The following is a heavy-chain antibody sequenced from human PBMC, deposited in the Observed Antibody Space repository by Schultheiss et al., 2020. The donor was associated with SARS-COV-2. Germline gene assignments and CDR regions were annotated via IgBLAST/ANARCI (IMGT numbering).Heavy chain of an antibody. CDR3: AKELVAARTNYYYYGMDV. CDR1: GFTFSGSA. D-gene: IGHD5-12*01. CDR2: ISWNSGSI. J-gene: IGHJ6*02. Sequence: GGSLRLSCAASGFTFSGSAMHWVRQAPGKGLEWVSGISWNSGSIGYADSVKGRFTISRDNAKNSLYLQMNSLRAEDTALYYCAKELVAARTNYYYYGMDVWGQGTTVTVAS. V-gene: IGHV3-9*01.